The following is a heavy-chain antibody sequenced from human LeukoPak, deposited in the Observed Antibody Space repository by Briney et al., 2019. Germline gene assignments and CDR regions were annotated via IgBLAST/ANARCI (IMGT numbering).Heavy chain of an antibody. D-gene: IGHD6-19*01. CDR1: GFTFSNHA. J-gene: IGHJ1*01. V-gene: IGHV3-23*01. Sequence: GGSLRLSCAASGFTFSNHAMSWVRQAPGKGLDWVSAIDAGGSTYYPDSLKGRFTISRDNSKNTLYLQMNSLRVEDTAVYYCAKEGSTAVAGYADYFQHWGQGTLVTVSS. CDR3: AKEGSTAVAGYADYFQH. CDR2: IDAGGST.